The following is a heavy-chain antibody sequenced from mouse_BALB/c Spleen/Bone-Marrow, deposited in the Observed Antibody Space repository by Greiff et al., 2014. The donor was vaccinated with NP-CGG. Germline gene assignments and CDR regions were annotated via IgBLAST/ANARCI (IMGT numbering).Heavy chain of an antibody. CDR3: AREKDYYGHWYFDV. V-gene: IGHV5-17*02. D-gene: IGHD1-2*01. CDR2: ISSGSSTI. CDR1: GFTFSSFG. Sequence: DVHLVESGGGLVQPGGSRKLSCAASGFTFSSFGMHWVRQAPEKGLEWVAYISSGSSTIYYADTVKGRFTISRDNPKNTLFLQMTSLRSEDTAMYCCAREKDYYGHWYFDVWGAGTTVTVSS. J-gene: IGHJ1*01.